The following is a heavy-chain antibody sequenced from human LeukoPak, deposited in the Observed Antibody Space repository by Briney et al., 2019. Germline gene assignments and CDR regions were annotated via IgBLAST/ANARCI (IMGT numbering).Heavy chain of an antibody. CDR2: ISSSSSYI. D-gene: IGHD3-10*01. CDR3: ARMTMDYYGSGSYCWFDP. CDR1: GFTFSSYS. V-gene: IGHV3-21*01. J-gene: IGHJ5*02. Sequence: GGSLRLSCAASGFTFSSYSMNWVRQAPGKGLEWVSSISSSSSYIYYADSVKGRFTISRDNAKNSLYLQMNSLRAEDTAVYYCARMTMDYYGSGSYCWFDPWGQGTLVTVSS.